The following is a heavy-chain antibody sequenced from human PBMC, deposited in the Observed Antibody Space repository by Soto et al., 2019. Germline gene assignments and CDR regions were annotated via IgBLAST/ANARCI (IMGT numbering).Heavy chain of an antibody. D-gene: IGHD4-17*01. Sequence: GEALKISCKGSGYIFTSYWISWVRQMPGKGLEWMGRIDPSDSYTNYSPSFQGQVTISADKSISTAYLQWSSLKTEDTAIYYCTRHRIIWANHVTTAISNDGFDIWGQGTMVTVSS. CDR1: GYIFTSYW. J-gene: IGHJ3*02. CDR2: IDPSDSYT. V-gene: IGHV5-10-1*04. CDR3: TRHRIIWANHVTTAISNDGFDI.